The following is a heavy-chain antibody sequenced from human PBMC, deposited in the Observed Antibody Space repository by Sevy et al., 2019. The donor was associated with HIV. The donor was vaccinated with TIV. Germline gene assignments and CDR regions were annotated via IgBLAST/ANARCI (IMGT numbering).Heavy chain of an antibody. V-gene: IGHV3-7*01. D-gene: IGHD2-2*03. CDR1: GFTFSTYW. Sequence: GGSLRLSCAASGFTFSTYWMSWVRQAPGKGLEWVANIKKDGSEKHYVDSVRGRFTISRDNAKNSLSLQMHSLKGEDTAVYYCARDSGYCSSFGCGGDAFDIWGQGTTVTVS. CDR3: ARDSGYCSSFGCGGDAFDI. CDR2: IKKDGSEK. J-gene: IGHJ3*02.